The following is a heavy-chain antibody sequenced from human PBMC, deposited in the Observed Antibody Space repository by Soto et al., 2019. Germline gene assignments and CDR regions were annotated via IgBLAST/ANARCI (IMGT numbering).Heavy chain of an antibody. CDR2: IHAGGST. D-gene: IGHD6-19*01. CDR3: ASLAVAEGFDP. V-gene: IGHV3-53*02. J-gene: IGHJ5*02. CDR1: GFSVSHNY. Sequence: EVQLVETGGGLIQPGGSLRLSCAASGFSVSHNYMSWVRQAPGKGLEWVSIIHAGGSTYYADSVKGRFTISRDNSKNTVYLQMNGLRDEDTAMYYCASLAVAEGFDPWGQGTLVTVSS.